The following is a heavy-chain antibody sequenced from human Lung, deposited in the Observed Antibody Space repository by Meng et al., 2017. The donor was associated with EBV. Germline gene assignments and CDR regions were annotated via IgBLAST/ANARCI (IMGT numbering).Heavy chain of an antibody. D-gene: IGHD6-6*01. J-gene: IGHJ5*02. CDR2: IYGDDEK. CDR1: GFSLSTSGVG. V-gene: IGHV2-5*02. CDR3: ARAAARPSDWFDP. Sequence: ISVQEPGPTLAKPTQTLPLTCTFSGFSLSTSGVGVGWIRQPPGKALECLAIIYGDDEKRYSPSLESRLTVTKDTSKNQVVLTMTNTVPVDTATYYCARAAARPSDWFDPWGQGTLVTVSS.